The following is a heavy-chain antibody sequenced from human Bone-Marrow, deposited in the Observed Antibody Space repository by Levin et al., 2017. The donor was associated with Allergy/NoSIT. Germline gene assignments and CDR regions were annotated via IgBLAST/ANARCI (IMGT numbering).Heavy chain of an antibody. Sequence: GESLKISCAASGFTFSRSAMQWVRQAPGKGLEWVAVISYDGSNKDYADSVKGRLTISRDNSKNMVYLQMNSLRVDDTAVYFCARGVRGSGPYYYTYGLDVWGQGTTVTVSS. CDR2: ISYDGSNK. J-gene: IGHJ6*02. CDR3: ARGVRGSGPYYYTYGLDV. V-gene: IGHV3-30*04. D-gene: IGHD6-19*01. CDR1: GFTFSRSA.